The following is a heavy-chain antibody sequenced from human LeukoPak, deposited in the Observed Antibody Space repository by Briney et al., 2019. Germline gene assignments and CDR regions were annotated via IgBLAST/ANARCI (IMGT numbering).Heavy chain of an antibody. CDR1: GGSISSYY. J-gene: IGHJ4*02. CDR2: VYDSGST. D-gene: IGHD5-24*01. CDR3: ARERRDGYKVYFDY. V-gene: IGHV4-59*01. Sequence: NPSETLSLTCIVSGGSISSYYWGWIRQPPGKGLEWIGFVYDSGSTNYNPSLKSRVTISVDTSKNQFSLRLSSVTAADTAVYYCARERRDGYKVYFDYWGQGTLVTVSS.